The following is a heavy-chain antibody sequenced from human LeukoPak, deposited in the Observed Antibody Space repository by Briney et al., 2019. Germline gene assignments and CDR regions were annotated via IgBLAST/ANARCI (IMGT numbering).Heavy chain of an antibody. CDR3: ARDPAACSSTSCYAGKAFDI. V-gene: IGHV1-69*13. CDR2: IIPIFGTA. D-gene: IGHD2-2*01. CDR1: GGTFSSYA. J-gene: IGHJ3*02. Sequence: GASVKVSCKASGGTFSSYAISWVRQAPGQGLEWVGGIIPIFGTANYAQKFQGRVTITADESTSTAYVELSSLRSEDTAVYYCARDPAACSSTSCYAGKAFDIWGQGTMVTVSS.